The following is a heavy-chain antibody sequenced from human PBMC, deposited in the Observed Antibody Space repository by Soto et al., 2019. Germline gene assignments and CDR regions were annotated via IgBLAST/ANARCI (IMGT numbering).Heavy chain of an antibody. Sequence: QVQLVESGGGVAQPGRSLRLFCAASGFTLSSYSLHWVRQSPGKGLEWVAAISSDGTEKHYADSVKGRFTISRDNSKNTLSLQLTRVRTEDTAVYYCARMFGFSYGPANRGMDVWGQGTTVTVSS. D-gene: IGHD5-18*01. CDR3: ARMFGFSYGPANRGMDV. J-gene: IGHJ6*02. V-gene: IGHV3-30*04. CDR2: ISSDGTEK. CDR1: GFTLSSYS.